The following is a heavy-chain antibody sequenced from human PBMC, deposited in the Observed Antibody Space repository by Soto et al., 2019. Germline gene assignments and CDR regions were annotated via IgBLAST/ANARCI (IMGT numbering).Heavy chain of an antibody. CDR2: IYWDDDE. CDR3: AHKGGRGAAMDV. CDR1: GFSLTTSGVG. J-gene: IGHJ6*02. V-gene: IGHV2-5*02. Sequence: QITLKESGPPLVEPTQTLTLTCTFSGFSLTTSGVGVAWIRQPPGKVLEWLALIYWDDDERYSPSLKSRLTITKDTSKNQLGLTMTNMDPVDTATYYCAHKGGRGAAMDVWGQGTTVTVSS. D-gene: IGHD2-15*01.